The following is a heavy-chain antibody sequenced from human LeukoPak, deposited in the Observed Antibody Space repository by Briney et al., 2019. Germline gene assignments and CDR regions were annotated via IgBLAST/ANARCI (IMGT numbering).Heavy chain of an antibody. CDR1: GGTFSSYA. Sequence: SVKVSCKASGGTFSSYAIRWVRQAPGQGLEWMGGIIPIFGTANYAQKFQGRVTITADESTSTAYMELSSLRSEDTAVYYCARVETSRGAAHVYYMDVWGKGTTVTVSS. V-gene: IGHV1-69*13. D-gene: IGHD4/OR15-4a*01. CDR2: IIPIFGTA. CDR3: ARVETSRGAAHVYYMDV. J-gene: IGHJ6*03.